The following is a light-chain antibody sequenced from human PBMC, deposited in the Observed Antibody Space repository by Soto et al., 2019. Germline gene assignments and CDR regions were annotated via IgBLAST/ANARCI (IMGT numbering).Light chain of an antibody. J-gene: IGLJ1*01. CDR1: NSDVGSYNL. Sequence: QSVLTQPASVSGSPGQSITISCTGTNSDVGSYNLVSWYQHHPGKAPKLMIYEVSKRPSGASNRFSGSKSGNTASLTISGLQAEDEADYYCCSNAGSSSYVFGTGTKVTVL. CDR2: EVS. V-gene: IGLV2-23*02. CDR3: CSNAGSSSYV.